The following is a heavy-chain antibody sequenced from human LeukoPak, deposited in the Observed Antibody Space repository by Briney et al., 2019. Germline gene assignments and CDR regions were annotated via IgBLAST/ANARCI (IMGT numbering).Heavy chain of an antibody. CDR1: GGTFSSYA. J-gene: IGHJ4*02. CDR2: IIPIFGTA. V-gene: IGHV1-69*13. D-gene: IGHD3-9*01. Sequence: SVKVSCKASGGTFSSYAISWVRQAPGQGLEWMGGIIPIFGTANYAQKFQGRVTITADESTSTAYMELRSLRSDDTAVYYCARGHYDISTGFRNYFDYWGQGTLVTASS. CDR3: ARGHYDISTGFRNYFDY.